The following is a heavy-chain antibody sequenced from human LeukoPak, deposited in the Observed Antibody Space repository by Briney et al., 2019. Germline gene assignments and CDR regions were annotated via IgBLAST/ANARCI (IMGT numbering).Heavy chain of an antibody. CDR2: INAGNGNT. Sequence: ASVKVSCKGAGYSFTSYAMHWVRQAHGQRLEWMGWINAGNGNTKYSQKFQGRVTITRDTSASTAYMELSSLRSEDTAVYYCARGYCSSTSCYMFFDYWGQGTLVTVSS. V-gene: IGHV1-3*01. J-gene: IGHJ4*02. CDR1: GYSFTSYA. CDR3: ARGYCSSTSCYMFFDY. D-gene: IGHD2-2*02.